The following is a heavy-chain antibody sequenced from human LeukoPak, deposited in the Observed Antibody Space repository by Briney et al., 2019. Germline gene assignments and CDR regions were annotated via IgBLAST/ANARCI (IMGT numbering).Heavy chain of an antibody. CDR2: ISWNSGSI. Sequence: GGSLRLSCAASGFTFDDYAMHWVRHAPGKGLEWASGISWNSGSIAYADSVKGRFTISRDNAKNSLYLQMNSLRAEDTALYYCATTNRRGPFDYWGQGTLVTVSS. CDR3: ATTNRRGPFDY. D-gene: IGHD1-14*01. J-gene: IGHJ4*02. V-gene: IGHV3-9*01. CDR1: GFTFDDYA.